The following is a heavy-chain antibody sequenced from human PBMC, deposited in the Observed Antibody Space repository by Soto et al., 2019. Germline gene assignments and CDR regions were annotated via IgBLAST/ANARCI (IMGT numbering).Heavy chain of an antibody. D-gene: IGHD2-2*01. CDR2: IYYSGST. J-gene: IGHJ4*02. Sequence: PSETLSLTCTVSGGSISSSSYYWGWIRQPPGKGLEWIGSIYYSGSTYYNPSLKSRVTISVDTSKNQFSLKLSSVTAADTAVYYCAIHRGNRVVVVPAAIGYWGQGTLVTVSS. CDR1: GGSISSSSYY. V-gene: IGHV4-39*01. CDR3: AIHRGNRVVVVPAAIGY.